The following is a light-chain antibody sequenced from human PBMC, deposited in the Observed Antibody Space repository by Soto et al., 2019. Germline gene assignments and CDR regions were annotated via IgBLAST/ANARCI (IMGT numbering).Light chain of an antibody. Sequence: DIVMTQSPLSLPVTPGEPASISCRSSQSLLHSNGYNYLDWYLQKPGQSPQLLIYLGSNRASGVPDRFSGSGSGTDFTLTISSLQSEDFAAYYCQQYNNWPWTFGQGTKVDIK. CDR1: QSLLHSNGYNY. CDR2: LGS. CDR3: QQYNNWPWT. V-gene: IGKV2-28*01. J-gene: IGKJ1*01.